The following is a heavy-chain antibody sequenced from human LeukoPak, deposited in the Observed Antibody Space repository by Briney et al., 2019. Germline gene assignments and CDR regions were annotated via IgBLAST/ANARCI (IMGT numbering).Heavy chain of an antibody. J-gene: IGHJ4*02. CDR1: GFTFTVYN. Sequence: ASVKVSCKASGFTFTVYNIHWVRQAPGQGLEWMGWISAYNGNTNYAQKLQGRVTMTTDTSTSTAYMELRSLRSDDTAVYYCARSYYYGSGSYPGYWGQGTLVTVSS. D-gene: IGHD3-10*01. CDR3: ARSYYYGSGSYPGY. V-gene: IGHV1-18*04. CDR2: ISAYNGNT.